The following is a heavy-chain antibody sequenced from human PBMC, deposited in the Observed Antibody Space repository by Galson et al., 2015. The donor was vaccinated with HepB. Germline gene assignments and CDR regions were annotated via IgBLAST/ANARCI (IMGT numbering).Heavy chain of an antibody. CDR2: ISYDGSNK. V-gene: IGHV3-30*04. J-gene: IGHJ6*02. CDR1: GFTFSSYA. D-gene: IGHD3-10*01. CDR3: ARDGPTPLRITMIRGVESYTTTTEFGMDV. Sequence: SLRLSCAASGFTFSSYAMHWVRQAPGKGLEWVGFISYDGSNKYYADSVKGRFTISRDNSKNTLYLQMNSLRAEDTAVYYCARDGPTPLRITMIRGVESYTTTTEFGMDVWGQGTTVTVSS.